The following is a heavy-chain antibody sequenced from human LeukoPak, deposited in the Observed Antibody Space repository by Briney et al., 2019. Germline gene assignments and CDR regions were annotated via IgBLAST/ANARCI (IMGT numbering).Heavy chain of an antibody. D-gene: IGHD2-2*01. CDR3: ARAESPSTYCSSTSCYYFDY. J-gene: IGHJ4*02. Sequence: SVKVSCKASGGTFSSYAISWVRQAPGQGLEWMGGIIPIFGTANYAQKFQGRVTITADESTSTAYMELSSLRSEDTAVYYCARAESPSTYCSSTSCYYFDYWGQGTLVTVCS. CDR2: IIPIFGTA. CDR1: GGTFSSYA. V-gene: IGHV1-69*13.